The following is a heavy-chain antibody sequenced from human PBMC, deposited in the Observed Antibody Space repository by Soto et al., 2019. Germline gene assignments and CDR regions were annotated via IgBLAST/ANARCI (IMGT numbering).Heavy chain of an antibody. Sequence: GESLKTSCKGSGYSFFSHWICLVRQMPGKGLGWVGISDPPDSETRYSPSFQGQVTISVDKSINTAYLQWRSLKASDTAMSYCASRPWLSGYYDYWGQGTLVTVSS. CDR3: ASRPWLSGYYDY. D-gene: IGHD3-22*01. J-gene: IGHJ4*02. CDR2: SDPPDSET. CDR1: GYSFFSHW. V-gene: IGHV5-51*01.